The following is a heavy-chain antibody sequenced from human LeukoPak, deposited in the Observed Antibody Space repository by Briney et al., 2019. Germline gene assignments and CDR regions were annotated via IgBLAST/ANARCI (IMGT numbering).Heavy chain of an antibody. V-gene: IGHV3-30*02. D-gene: IGHD3-22*01. J-gene: IGHJ4*02. Sequence: GGSLRLSCAASGFTFSSYGMHWVRQAPGKGLEWVAFIRYDGSNKYYADSVKGRFTVSRDNSKNTLYLQMNSLRAEDTAVYYCVKDSTHFRVWDSYDTTGLNYWGQGTLVTVSS. CDR3: VKDSTHFRVWDSYDTTGLNY. CDR1: GFTFSSYG. CDR2: IRYDGSNK.